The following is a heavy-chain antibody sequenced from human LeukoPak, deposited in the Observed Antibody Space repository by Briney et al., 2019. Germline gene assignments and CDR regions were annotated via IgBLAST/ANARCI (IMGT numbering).Heavy chain of an antibody. CDR3: AKDRHVDTAMAHYYYYMDV. D-gene: IGHD5-18*01. Sequence: GGSLRLSCAASGFTFDDYAMHWVSQAPGKRLEWVSLISGDGGSTYYADSVKGRFTISRDNSKNSLYLQLNSLRTEDTALYYCAKDRHVDTAMAHYYYYMDVWGKGTTVTVSS. V-gene: IGHV3-43*02. CDR2: ISGDGGST. J-gene: IGHJ6*03. CDR1: GFTFDDYA.